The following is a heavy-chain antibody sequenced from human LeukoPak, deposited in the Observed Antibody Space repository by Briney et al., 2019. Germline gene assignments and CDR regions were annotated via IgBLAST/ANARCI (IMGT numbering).Heavy chain of an antibody. V-gene: IGHV3-74*01. Sequence: GGSLRLSCAASGMTSSNHWMHWVRQAPGKGLVWVSLIKTDGRTTIYADSVKGRFTISRDNGKSTLYLQMNSLRADDTAIYYCTTGPSYGYEWWGQGTVVTVSS. CDR2: IKTDGRTT. CDR1: GMTSSNHW. D-gene: IGHD3-16*01. J-gene: IGHJ4*02. CDR3: TTGPSYGYEW.